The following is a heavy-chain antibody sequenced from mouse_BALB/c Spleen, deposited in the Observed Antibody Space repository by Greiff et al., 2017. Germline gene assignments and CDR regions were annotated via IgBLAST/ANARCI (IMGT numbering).Heavy chain of an antibody. Sequence: EVKLMESGGDLVKPGGSLKLSCAASGFTFSSYGMSWVRQTPDKRLEWVATISSGGSYTYYPDSVKGRFTISRDNAKNTLYLQMSSLKSEDTAMYYCARLYYGSSSAMDYWGQGTSVTVSS. J-gene: IGHJ4*01. CDR1: GFTFSSYG. CDR2: ISSGGSYT. CDR3: ARLYYGSSSAMDY. V-gene: IGHV5-6*01. D-gene: IGHD1-1*01.